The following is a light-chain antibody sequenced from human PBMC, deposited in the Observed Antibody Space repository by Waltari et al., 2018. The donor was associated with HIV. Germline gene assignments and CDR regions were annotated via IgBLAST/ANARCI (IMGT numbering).Light chain of an antibody. CDR1: TYDMPGYEY. J-gene: IGLJ2*01. Sequence: QSALTQPPSASGSPGQSVTISCTGLTYDMPGYEYVCWYQHHPGRAPKLILYEGTKRPSGVPDRFFGSKSVNTASLTVSGLQADDEAEYYCISYAGSNTLVLFGGGTKLTVL. CDR3: ISYAGSNTLVL. V-gene: IGLV2-8*01. CDR2: EGT.